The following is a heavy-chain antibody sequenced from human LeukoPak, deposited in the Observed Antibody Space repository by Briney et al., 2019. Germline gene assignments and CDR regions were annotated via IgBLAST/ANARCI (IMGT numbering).Heavy chain of an antibody. CDR1: GFTFSSYA. J-gene: IGHJ4*02. CDR3: AREPNYYGSGGPFDY. Sequence: GGSLRLSCAASGFTFSSYAMHWVRQAPGKGLEWGAVISYDGSNKYYADSVKGRFTISRDNAKNTLYLQMNSLRAEDTAVYYCAREPNYYGSGGPFDYWGQGTLVTVSS. D-gene: IGHD3-10*01. CDR2: ISYDGSNK. V-gene: IGHV3-30-3*01.